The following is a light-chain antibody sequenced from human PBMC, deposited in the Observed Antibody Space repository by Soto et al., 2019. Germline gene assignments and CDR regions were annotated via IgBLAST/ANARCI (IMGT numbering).Light chain of an antibody. CDR2: GAS. V-gene: IGKV3-20*01. J-gene: IGKJ5*01. CDR1: QSVRSSH. CDR3: QQYGSSRSIT. Sequence: EIVLMQSPGTLSLSPGERATLSCRASQSVRSSHLAWYQQKPGQAPRPLIYGASIRAAGIPDRFSGSGSETDFTLIINRLEPEDFAVYYCQQYGSSRSITFGQGTRLEIK.